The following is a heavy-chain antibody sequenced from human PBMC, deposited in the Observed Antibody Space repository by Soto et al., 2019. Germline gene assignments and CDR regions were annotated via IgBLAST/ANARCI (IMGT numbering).Heavy chain of an antibody. Sequence: SETLSLTCAVSGGSVSSGGYSWSWIRQSPERGLEWIGYIYYSGSTNYNPSLKSRVTISVDTSKNQFSLKLSSVTAADTAVYYCARHDYSNSIDYWGQGTLVTVSS. CDR2: IYYSGST. CDR1: GGSVSSGGYS. CDR3: ARHDYSNSIDY. V-gene: IGHV4-61*08. J-gene: IGHJ4*02. D-gene: IGHD4-4*01.